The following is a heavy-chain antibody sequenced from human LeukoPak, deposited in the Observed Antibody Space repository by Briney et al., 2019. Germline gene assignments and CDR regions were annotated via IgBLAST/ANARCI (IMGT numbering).Heavy chain of an antibody. J-gene: IGHJ4*02. D-gene: IGHD3-3*01. V-gene: IGHV3-23*01. Sequence: GGSLRLSCAASGFTFSSSATSWVRQAPGKGMEWLSAISGSGISAYYADSVKGRFTISRDNSKNTLYLQMNSVRAEDTAVYYCAKSSYDFWSSFDHWARGILVTVSS. CDR2: ISGSGISA. CDR3: AKSSYDFWSSFDH. CDR1: GFTFSSSA.